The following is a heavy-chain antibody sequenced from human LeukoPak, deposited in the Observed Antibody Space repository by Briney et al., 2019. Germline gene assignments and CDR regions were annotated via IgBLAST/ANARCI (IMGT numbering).Heavy chain of an antibody. CDR2: IRYDGSNK. V-gene: IGHV3-30*02. CDR1: GFTFSSYG. Sequence: GGSLRLSSAASGFTFSSYGMHWVRQAPGKGLEWVAFIRYDGSNKYYADSVKGRFTISRDNSKNTLYLQMNSLRAEDTAVYYCAKDQFASGYSSSSPFDYWGQGTLVTVSS. D-gene: IGHD6-6*01. J-gene: IGHJ4*02. CDR3: AKDQFASGYSSSSPFDY.